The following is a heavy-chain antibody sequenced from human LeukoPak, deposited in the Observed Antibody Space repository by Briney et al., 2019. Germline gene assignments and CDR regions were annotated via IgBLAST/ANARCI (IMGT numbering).Heavy chain of an antibody. V-gene: IGHV4-30-4*08. J-gene: IGHJ4*02. D-gene: IGHD2-15*01. CDR1: GGSISSGDYY. CDR2: IYYSGST. CDR3: ARLNCSGGSCYFYFDY. Sequence: SQTVSLTCTVSGGSISSGDYYWSWIRQPPGKGLEWIGYIYYSGSTYYNPSLKSRVTISVDTSKNQFSLKLSSVTAADTAVYYCARLNCSGGSCYFYFDYWGQGTLVTVSS.